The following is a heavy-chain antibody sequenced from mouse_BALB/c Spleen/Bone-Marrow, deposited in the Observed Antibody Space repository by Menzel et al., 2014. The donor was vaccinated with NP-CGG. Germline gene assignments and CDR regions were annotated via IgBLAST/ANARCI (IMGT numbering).Heavy chain of an antibody. V-gene: IGHV14-3*02. J-gene: IGHJ2*02. CDR2: IDPANGNT. Sequence: VQLQQSGAELVKPGASVKLSCTASGFNIKDTYMHWVKQRPEQGLEWIGRIDPANGNTKYDPKFQGKATITADTSSNTAYLQLSSLTSEDTAVYYCARYYYGSSYLDYWGQGTSLPVSS. D-gene: IGHD1-1*01. CDR3: ARYYYGSSYLDY. CDR1: GFNIKDTY.